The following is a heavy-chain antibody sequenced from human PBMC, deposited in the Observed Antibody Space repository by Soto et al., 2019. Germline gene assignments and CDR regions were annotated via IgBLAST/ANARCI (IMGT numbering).Heavy chain of an antibody. J-gene: IGHJ5*02. CDR1: GFTFSSYW. CDR2: IKQDGSEK. Sequence: EVQLVESGGGLVQPGGSLRLSCAASGFTFSSYWMSWVRQAPGKGLEWVANIKQDGSEKYYVDSVKGRFTISRDNAKNSLYLQMNSLRAEDTAVYYCARGLDGDYSPGWFDPWGQGTLVTVSS. V-gene: IGHV3-7*04. CDR3: ARGLDGDYSPGWFDP. D-gene: IGHD4-17*01.